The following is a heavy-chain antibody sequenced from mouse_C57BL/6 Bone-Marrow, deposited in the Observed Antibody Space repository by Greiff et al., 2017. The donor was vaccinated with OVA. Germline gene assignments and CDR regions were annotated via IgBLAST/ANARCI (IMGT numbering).Heavy chain of an antibody. Sequence: QVQLKESGPGLVAPSQSLSITCTVSGFSLTSYGVDWVRQSPGKGLEWLGVIWGVGSTNYNSALKSRLSISKDNSKSQVFLKMNSLQTDDTAMYYCARYYDYDDYAMDYWGQGTSVTVSS. V-gene: IGHV2-6*01. J-gene: IGHJ4*01. D-gene: IGHD2-4*01. CDR2: IWGVGST. CDR1: GFSLTSYG. CDR3: ARYYDYDDYAMDY.